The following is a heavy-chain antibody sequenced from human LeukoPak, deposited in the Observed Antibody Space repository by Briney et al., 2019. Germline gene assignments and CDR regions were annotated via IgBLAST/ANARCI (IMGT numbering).Heavy chain of an antibody. CDR1: GFTFGDYA. V-gene: IGHV3-49*04. CDR3: TRSVGATTFFDY. Sequence: GGSLRLSCTASGFTFGDYAMSWVRQAPGKGLEGVGFIRSKVYDGTREYAASVKDRFIMSRDDSKSIAYLQMDSLKTEDTAVYYCTRSVGATTFFDYWGQGTLVTVSS. D-gene: IGHD1-26*01. J-gene: IGHJ4*02. CDR2: IRSKVYDGTR.